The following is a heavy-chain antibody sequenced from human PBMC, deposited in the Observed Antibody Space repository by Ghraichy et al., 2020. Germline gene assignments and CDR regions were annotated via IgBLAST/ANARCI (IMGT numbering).Heavy chain of an antibody. Sequence: GGSLRLSCAASGFAFSSYSMNWVRQAPGKGLEWVSYISSSSSTIYYADSVKGRFTISRDNAKSSLYLQRNGLRDEDTAVYYCARNYGSGRYGMDVWGQGTTVTLSS. D-gene: IGHD3-10*01. CDR2: ISSSSSTI. CDR3: ARNYGSGRYGMDV. J-gene: IGHJ6*02. CDR1: GFAFSSYS. V-gene: IGHV3-48*02.